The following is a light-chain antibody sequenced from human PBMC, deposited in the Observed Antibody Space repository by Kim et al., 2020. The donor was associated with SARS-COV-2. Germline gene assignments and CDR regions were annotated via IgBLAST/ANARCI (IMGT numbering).Light chain of an antibody. J-gene: IGKJ1*01. CDR3: QHYNNWPPWT. CDR1: DYVGSN. V-gene: IGKV3-15*01. CDR2: GAS. Sequence: SPGERVTLSCRATDYVGSNLAWYQHKPGQAPRLLIYGASTRATGIPARFSGSGSATEFSLTISSLQSEDFAIYYCQHYNNWPPWTFGQGTKVDIK.